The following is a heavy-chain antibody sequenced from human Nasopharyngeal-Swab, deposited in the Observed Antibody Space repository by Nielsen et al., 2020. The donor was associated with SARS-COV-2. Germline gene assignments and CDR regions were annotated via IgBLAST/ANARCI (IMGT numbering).Heavy chain of an antibody. Sequence: GESLKISCAAPWFILSDSAIHWVRQASGKGLEWVGRIRSKGNSYATEYAASVEGRFTISRDDSKNTAYLQMNSLITEDTAVYYCTRCGGSCYTGKDYWGQGTLVTVSS. J-gene: IGHJ4*02. V-gene: IGHV3-73*01. CDR2: IRSKGNSYAT. CDR3: TRCGGSCYTGKDY. CDR1: WFILSDSA. D-gene: IGHD2-15*01.